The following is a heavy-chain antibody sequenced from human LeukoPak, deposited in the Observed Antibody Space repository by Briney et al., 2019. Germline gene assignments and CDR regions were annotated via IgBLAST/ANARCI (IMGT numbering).Heavy chain of an antibody. Sequence: GGSLRLSCAASGFTFSSYAMSWVRQAPGKGLEWVSAISGSGGSTYYADSVKGRFTISRDNSKNTLYLQMNSLRAEDTAVYYCAKVVLGWTFSGYESGFDYWGQGTLVTVSS. CDR2: ISGSGGST. J-gene: IGHJ4*02. V-gene: IGHV3-23*01. CDR3: AKVVLGWTFSGYESGFDY. CDR1: GFTFSSYA. D-gene: IGHD5-12*01.